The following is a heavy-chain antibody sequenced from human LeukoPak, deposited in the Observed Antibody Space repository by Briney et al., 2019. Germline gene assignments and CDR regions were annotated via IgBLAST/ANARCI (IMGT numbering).Heavy chain of an antibody. Sequence: GGSLRLSCAASGFTFSCYAMSWVRQAPGKGLEWVSCIRGGVGNTYYGDSVQGRFIISRDDSKSTLFLQMNSLIAEDTAVYYCARDRGSTSGRGMDYWGQGTLVTVSS. J-gene: IGHJ4*02. CDR3: ARDRGSTSGRGMDY. CDR1: GFTFSCYA. D-gene: IGHD1-26*01. CDR2: IRGGVGNT. V-gene: IGHV3-23*01.